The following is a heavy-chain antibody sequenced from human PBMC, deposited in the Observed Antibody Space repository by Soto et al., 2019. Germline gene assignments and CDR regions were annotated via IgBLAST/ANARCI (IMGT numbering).Heavy chain of an antibody. CDR1: GYTFTSYD. CDR3: ARELPYYDFWSGYYTGVDYYGMDV. CDR2: MNPNSGNT. Sequence: QVQLVQSGAEVKKPGASVKVSCKASGYTFTSYDINWVRQATGQGLEWMGWMNPNSGNTGYAQKFRGRVTMTRHTAKRTAYMELSSLRSEDTAVYYCARELPYYDFWSGYYTGVDYYGMDVWGQGTTVTVSS. J-gene: IGHJ6*02. V-gene: IGHV1-8*01. D-gene: IGHD3-3*01.